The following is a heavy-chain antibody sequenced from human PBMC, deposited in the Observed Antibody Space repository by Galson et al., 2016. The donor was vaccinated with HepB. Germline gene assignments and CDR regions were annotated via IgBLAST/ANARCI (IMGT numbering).Heavy chain of an antibody. J-gene: IGHJ4*02. V-gene: IGHV3-23*01. CDR2: VSSSGTST. CDR3: ARSERVDY. Sequence: SLRLSCAASGFTFNNYAMTWVRQASGKGLEWISTVSSSGTSTVYTDSVKGRFTISRDNSKNTLLLQMNSLRVEDAAVYYCARSERVDYWGRGSLVTVSS. CDR1: GFTFNNYA.